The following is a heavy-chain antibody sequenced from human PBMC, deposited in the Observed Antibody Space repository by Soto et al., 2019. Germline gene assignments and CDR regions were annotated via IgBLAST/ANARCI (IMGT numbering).Heavy chain of an antibody. Sequence: QVQLQEAGPGLVKPSGTLSLTCVVSGGPISQSNWWSWVRQPPGKGLEWIGEIYHSGTTNNNPSLKCRVTISVDKSKNQFSLKVSSVTAADTAVYYCARDLYSSGYHWFDPWGQGTLVTVSS. CDR1: GGPISQSNW. D-gene: IGHD6-19*01. CDR2: IYHSGTT. CDR3: ARDLYSSGYHWFDP. J-gene: IGHJ5*02. V-gene: IGHV4-4*02.